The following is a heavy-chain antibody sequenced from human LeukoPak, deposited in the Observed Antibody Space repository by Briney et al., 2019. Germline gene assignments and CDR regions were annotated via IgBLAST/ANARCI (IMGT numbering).Heavy chain of an antibody. CDR1: GGTFSSYA. CDR2: VIPILGIA. Sequence: SVKVSCKASGGTFSSYAISWVRQAPGQGLEWMGRVIPILGIANYAQKFQGRVTITADKSTSTAYMELSSLRSEDTAVYYCARDPGGYNYGTRYFDYWGQGTLVTVSS. CDR3: ARDPGGYNYGTRYFDY. V-gene: IGHV1-69*04. D-gene: IGHD5-24*01. J-gene: IGHJ4*02.